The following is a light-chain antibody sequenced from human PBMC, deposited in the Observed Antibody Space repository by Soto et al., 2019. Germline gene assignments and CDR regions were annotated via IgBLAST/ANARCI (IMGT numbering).Light chain of an antibody. CDR1: QTISSW. V-gene: IGKV1-5*03. CDR3: QNYNSYSEA. CDR2: KAS. Sequence: DIQMTQSPSTLSGSVGYRVTITCRASQTISSWLAWYQQKPGKAPKLLIYKASTLKSGVPSRFSGSGSGTEFTLTISSLQPDDFATHYCQNYNSYSEAFGQGTKGDIK. J-gene: IGKJ1*01.